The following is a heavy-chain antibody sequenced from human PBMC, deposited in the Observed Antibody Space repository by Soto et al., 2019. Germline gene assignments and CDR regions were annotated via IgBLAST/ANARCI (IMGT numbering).Heavy chain of an antibody. CDR1: GYSFTSLD. Sequence: QVQLVQSGTEVREPGASVKVSCKDSGYSFTSLDINWVRQTTGQGLEWMGWMQPSSGRTGYAQKFQGRVTMTRDTSINIAYMELSSLTSDDTAFYYCARGVTAGVDYWGQGTLVTVSS. D-gene: IGHD1-26*01. CDR2: MQPSSGRT. V-gene: IGHV1-8*01. CDR3: ARGVTAGVDY. J-gene: IGHJ4*02.